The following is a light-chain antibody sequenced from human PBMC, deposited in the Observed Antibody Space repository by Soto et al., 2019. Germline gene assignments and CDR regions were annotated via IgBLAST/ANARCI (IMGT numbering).Light chain of an antibody. J-gene: IGKJ2*01. CDR3: QQYGSSPPVYT. V-gene: IGKV3-20*01. CDR1: QSVSSSY. CDR2: GAS. Sequence: EIVLTQSPGTLSLSPGERATLSCRASQSVSSSYLAWYQQKPGQAPRLLIYGASSRATGIPDRFSGSGSGTDLPLTISILETEYFAVYYCQQYGSSPPVYTFGQGTKLEIK.